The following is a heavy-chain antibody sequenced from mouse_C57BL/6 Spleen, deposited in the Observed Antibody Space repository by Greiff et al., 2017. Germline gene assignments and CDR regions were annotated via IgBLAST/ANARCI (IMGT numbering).Heavy chain of an antibody. Sequence: EVQRVESGGDLVKPGGSLKLSCAASGFTFSSYGMSWVRQTPDQRLEWVATISSGGSYTYYPDSVKGRFTISRDNAKNTLYLQRSSLKSEDTAMYYCARNYGSRYDWYFDVWGTGTTVTVSS. V-gene: IGHV5-6*01. CDR1: GFTFSSYG. CDR2: ISSGGSYT. J-gene: IGHJ1*03. D-gene: IGHD1-1*01. CDR3: ARNYGSRYDWYFDV.